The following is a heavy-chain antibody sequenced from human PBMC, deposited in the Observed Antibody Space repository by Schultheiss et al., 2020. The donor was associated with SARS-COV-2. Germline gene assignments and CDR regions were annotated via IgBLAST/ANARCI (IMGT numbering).Heavy chain of an antibody. J-gene: IGHJ4*02. CDR1: GFTFSSYA. CDR3: ATLPTVVNDRFDY. CDR2: ISSSGSTI. D-gene: IGHD4-23*01. Sequence: GESLKISCAASGFTFSSYALHWVRQAPGKGLEWVSYISSSGSTIYYADSVKGRFTISRDNAKNSLYLQMNSLRAEDTAVYYCATLPTVVNDRFDYWGQGTLVTVSS. V-gene: IGHV3-48*03.